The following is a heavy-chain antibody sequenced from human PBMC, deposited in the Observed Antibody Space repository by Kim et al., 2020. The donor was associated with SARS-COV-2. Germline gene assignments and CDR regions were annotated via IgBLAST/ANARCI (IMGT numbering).Heavy chain of an antibody. J-gene: IGHJ5*02. CDR3: ARDRAAAGLNWFDP. Sequence: NPSLKSRVTISVDTSKNQFSLKLSSVTAADTAVYYCARDRAAAGLNWFDPWGQGTLVTVSS. V-gene: IGHV4-59*01. D-gene: IGHD6-13*01.